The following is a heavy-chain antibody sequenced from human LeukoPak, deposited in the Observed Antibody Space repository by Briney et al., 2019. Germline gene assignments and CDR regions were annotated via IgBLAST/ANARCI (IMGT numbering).Heavy chain of an antibody. CDR2: IKQDGSEK. CDR3: ARGDGDY. V-gene: IGHV3-7*02. CDR1: GLSFSTYW. Sequence: GGSLRLSCAASGLSFSTYWMTWVRQAPGKGLEWVAHIKQDGSEKYYVDSVKGRFTISRDNAKNSLYVQMNSLRAEDTAVYYCARGDGDYWGQGTLVTVSS. J-gene: IGHJ4*02.